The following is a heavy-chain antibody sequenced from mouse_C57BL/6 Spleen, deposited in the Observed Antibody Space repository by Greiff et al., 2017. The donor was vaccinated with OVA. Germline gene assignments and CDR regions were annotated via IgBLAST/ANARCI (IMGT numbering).Heavy chain of an antibody. CDR2: INPSTGGT. D-gene: IGHD3-2*02. Sequence: VQLQQSGPELVKPGASVKISCKASGYSFTGYYMNWVKQSPEKSLEWIGEINPSTGGTTYNQKFKAKATLTVDKSSSTAYMQLKSLTSEDSAVYYCARDSSGPPYAMDYWGQGTSVTVSS. J-gene: IGHJ4*01. V-gene: IGHV1-42*01. CDR3: ARDSSGPPYAMDY. CDR1: GYSFTGYY.